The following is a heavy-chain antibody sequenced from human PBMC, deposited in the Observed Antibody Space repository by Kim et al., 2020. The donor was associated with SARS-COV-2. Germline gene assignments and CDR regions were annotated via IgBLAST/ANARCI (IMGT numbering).Heavy chain of an antibody. J-gene: IGHJ4*02. D-gene: IGHD6-13*01. V-gene: IGHV5-10-1*01. CDR3: ARRPVAAAGRVDY. Sequence: GESLKISCKGSGYSFTSYWISWVRQMPGKGLEWMGRIDPSDSYTNYNPSFQGHVTISADKSISTAYLQWSSLKASDTAMYYCARRPVAAAGRVDYWGQGTLVTVSS. CDR2: IDPSDSYT. CDR1: GYSFTSYW.